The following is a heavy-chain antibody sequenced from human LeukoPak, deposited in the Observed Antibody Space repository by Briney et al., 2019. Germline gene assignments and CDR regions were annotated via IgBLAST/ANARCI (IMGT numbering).Heavy chain of an antibody. CDR3: ARASGGGYNPLFDY. CDR1: GGSISSYY. Sequence: SETLSLTCTVSGGSISSYYWSWIRQPPGKGLEWIGYIYYSGSTNYNPSLKSRVTISVDTSKNQFSLKLSSVTAADTAVYYCARASGGGYNPLFDYWGQGTLVTVSS. CDR2: IYYSGST. D-gene: IGHD5-24*01. J-gene: IGHJ4*02. V-gene: IGHV4-59*01.